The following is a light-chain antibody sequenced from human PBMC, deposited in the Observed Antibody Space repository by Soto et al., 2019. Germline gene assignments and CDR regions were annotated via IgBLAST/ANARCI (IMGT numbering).Light chain of an antibody. V-gene: IGLV2-14*03. J-gene: IGLJ1*01. CDR2: DVA. CDR3: VSYTSSTTYV. CDR1: SSDVGGSNF. Sequence: LTXPASVSDSPGQSITISCTGNSSDVGGSNFVSWYQQHPGKPPKLIIYDVANRPSGVSNRFSGSKSGSTASLIISRLQTEDEADYYCVSYTSSTTYVFGTGTKVTVL.